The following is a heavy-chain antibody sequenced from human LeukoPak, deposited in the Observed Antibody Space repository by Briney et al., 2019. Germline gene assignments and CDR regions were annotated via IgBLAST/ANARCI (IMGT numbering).Heavy chain of an antibody. CDR1: GYTFTSNG. Sequence: ASVTVSCKASGYTFTSNGINWVRQAPGQGLEWMGWINTYTGNPTYAQGFTGRFVLSLDTSVSTAYLQISSLQAEDTAVYYCARETYSSSGSTYYYGMDVWGQGTTVTVSS. CDR2: INTYTGNP. CDR3: ARETYSSSGSTYYYGMDV. J-gene: IGHJ6*02. D-gene: IGHD6-19*01. V-gene: IGHV7-4-1*02.